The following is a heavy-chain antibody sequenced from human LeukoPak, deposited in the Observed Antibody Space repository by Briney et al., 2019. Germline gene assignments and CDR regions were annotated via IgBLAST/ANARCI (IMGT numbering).Heavy chain of an antibody. CDR1: GFTFSSYA. V-gene: IGHV3-23*01. D-gene: IGHD6-6*01. CDR3: AKAPWYSSSSAYDY. J-gene: IGHJ4*02. CDR2: ISGSGGST. Sequence: GGSLRLSCAASGFTFSSYAMSWVRQAPGKGLEWVSAISGSGGSTYYADSVKGRFTISRDNSKNTLYLQMNSLRAEDTAVYYCAKAPWYSSSSAYDYWGQGTLVTVSS.